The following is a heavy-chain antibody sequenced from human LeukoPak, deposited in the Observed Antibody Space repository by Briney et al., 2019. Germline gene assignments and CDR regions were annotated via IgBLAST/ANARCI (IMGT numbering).Heavy chain of an antibody. V-gene: IGHV3-23*01. CDR1: TFTFSSYA. J-gene: IGHJ4*01. CDR3: AKNADPQLERPLDY. Sequence: GGSLRLSCAASTFTFSSYAMSWFRQPPPKGLHGISVISRLGGSTYYADSLKGRSTISRDNSKKTLYPEMNSLRADEPAQYFGAKNADPQLERPLDYWGQGTMVTVAS. D-gene: IGHD1-1*01. CDR2: ISRLGGST.